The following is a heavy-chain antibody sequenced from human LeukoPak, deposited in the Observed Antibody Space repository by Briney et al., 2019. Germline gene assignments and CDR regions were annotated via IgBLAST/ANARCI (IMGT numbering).Heavy chain of an antibody. V-gene: IGHV3-21*01. Sequence: GGSLRLSCAASGFSLKTYNMNWVRQAPGKGLEWVSSISSSSSYIYYADSVKGRFTISRDNAKNSLYLQMNSLRAEDTAVYYCAREGYYYDSSGYFDYWGQGTLVTVSS. CDR3: AREGYYYDSSGYFDY. CDR2: ISSSSSYI. CDR1: GFSLKTYN. J-gene: IGHJ4*02. D-gene: IGHD3-22*01.